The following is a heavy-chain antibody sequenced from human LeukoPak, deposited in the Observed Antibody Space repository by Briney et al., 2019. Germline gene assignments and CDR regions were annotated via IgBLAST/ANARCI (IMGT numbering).Heavy chain of an antibody. V-gene: IGHV4-34*01. CDR3: ARAVGSGSFQTYYYYMDV. CDR2: INHSGST. CDR1: GASFSGYY. D-gene: IGHD3-10*01. J-gene: IGHJ6*03. Sequence: AETLSLTCAVYGASFSGYYWSWIRQPPGKGLEWIGEINHSGSTNYNPSLKSRVTMSVDTSKNQFSLKLSSVTAADTAVYYCARAVGSGSFQTYYYYMDVWGKGTPVTISS.